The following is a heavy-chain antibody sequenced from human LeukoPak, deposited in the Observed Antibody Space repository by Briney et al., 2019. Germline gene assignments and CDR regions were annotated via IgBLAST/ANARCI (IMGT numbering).Heavy chain of an antibody. V-gene: IGHV3-9*03. J-gene: IGHJ4*02. CDR1: GFTFDDYA. Sequence: GGSLRLSCAASGFTFDDYAMHWVRQAPGKGLEWVSGISWNSGSIGYADSVKGRFTISRDNAKNSLYLQMNSLRAEDMALYYCATTGYWGQGTLVTASS. CDR3: ATTGY. CDR2: ISWNSGSI. D-gene: IGHD1-14*01.